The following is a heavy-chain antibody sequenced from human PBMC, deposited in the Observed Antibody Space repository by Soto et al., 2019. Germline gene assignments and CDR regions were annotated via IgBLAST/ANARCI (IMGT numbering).Heavy chain of an antibody. D-gene: IGHD2-8*01. Sequence: PGGSLRLSCTASGFTVSSTYMSWVRQAPGKGLEWVSVIYSGGSTYYADSVKGRFTISRDNSKNTLYLQMNSLRAEDTAVYYCARDHCANDICPIDYWGQGSLVTVSS. CDR3: ARDHCANDICPIDY. J-gene: IGHJ4*02. CDR2: IYSGGST. CDR1: GFTVSSTY. V-gene: IGHV3-66*01.